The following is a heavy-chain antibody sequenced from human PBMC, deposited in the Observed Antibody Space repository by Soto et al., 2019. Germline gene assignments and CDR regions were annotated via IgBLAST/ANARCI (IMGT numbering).Heavy chain of an antibody. V-gene: IGHV4-59*02. D-gene: IGHD1-26*01. J-gene: IGHJ3*01. CDR1: GASVINDY. CDR3: VRQVGATGSYSYAV. CDR2: VYDSGST. Sequence: QVQLQESGPGVVKRSETLSLTCTVTGASVINDYWNWIRQPPGKGLEWIGFVYDSGSTSYNSSLTSRLTISVDTSKNQCSLKLSSVTAADTAVYYCVRQVGATGSYSYAVWGQGTMVTVSS.